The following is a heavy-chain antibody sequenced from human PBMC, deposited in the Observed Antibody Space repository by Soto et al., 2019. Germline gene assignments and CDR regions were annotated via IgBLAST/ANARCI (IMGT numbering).Heavy chain of an antibody. J-gene: IGHJ4*02. Sequence: PSETLSLTCDVSGDTISTGGYTWAWIRQPPGEALEWIGDTNHSGSPNCNPSLKGRVTISVDTSKNQFSLKLSSVTAADTAVYYCARASNKRGNSYGPDYWGQGVLVTVSS. V-gene: IGHV4-30-2*01. D-gene: IGHD5-18*01. CDR2: TNHSGSP. CDR3: ARASNKRGNSYGPDY. CDR1: GDTISTGGYT.